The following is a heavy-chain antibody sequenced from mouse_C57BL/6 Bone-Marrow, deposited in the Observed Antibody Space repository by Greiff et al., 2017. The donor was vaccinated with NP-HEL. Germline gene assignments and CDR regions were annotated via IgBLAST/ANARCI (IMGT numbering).Heavy chain of an antibody. CDR2: ISSGGSYT. D-gene: IGHD2-2*01. Sequence: EVHLVESGGDLVKPGGSLKLSCAASGFTFSSYGMSWVRQTPDKRLEWVATISSGGSYTYYPDSVKGRFTISRDNAKNTLYLQMSSLKSEDTAMYYCARYGYDERVYAMDYWGQGTSVTVSS. CDR1: GFTFSSYG. CDR3: ARYGYDERVYAMDY. J-gene: IGHJ4*01. V-gene: IGHV5-6*01.